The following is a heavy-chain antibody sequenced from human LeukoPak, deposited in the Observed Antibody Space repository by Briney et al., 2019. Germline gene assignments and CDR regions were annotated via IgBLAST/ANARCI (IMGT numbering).Heavy chain of an antibody. D-gene: IGHD2-21*02. V-gene: IGHV3-23*01. CDR1: GFTFNSYE. CDR2: ISGSGRTT. CDR3: AKDVGLVTARFYSFDY. J-gene: IGHJ4*02. Sequence: PGGSLRLSCAASGFTFNSYEMNWVRQAPGKGLEWVSSISGSGRTTYYADSVKGRFTISRDNSKNTLLLQMNSLRAEDTALYYCAKDVGLVTARFYSFDYWGQGTLVTVSS.